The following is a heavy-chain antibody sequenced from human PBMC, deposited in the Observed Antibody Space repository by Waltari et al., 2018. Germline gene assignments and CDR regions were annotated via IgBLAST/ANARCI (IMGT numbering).Heavy chain of an antibody. Sequence: EVQLVESGGGLVQPGGSLRLSCAASGFTYSSYWMQWVRQAPGKGLVWVSRINLDGSSTTYADSVKGRFTISRDNAKNTLSLQMNSLRAEDTAVYYCARGSFLEWLCGMDVWGQGTTVSVS. D-gene: IGHD3-3*02. CDR3: ARGSFLEWLCGMDV. CDR1: GFTYSSYW. V-gene: IGHV3-74*03. J-gene: IGHJ6*02. CDR2: INLDGSST.